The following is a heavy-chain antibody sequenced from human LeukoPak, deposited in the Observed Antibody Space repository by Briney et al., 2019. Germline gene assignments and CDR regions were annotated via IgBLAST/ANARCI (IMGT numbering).Heavy chain of an antibody. D-gene: IGHD3-9*01. Sequence: PSATLSLTCADYGGSFSTYYWSWIRQPPGKGLEWIGEIDHRGSTNHNPALQSRVTIQVDTSKNQFSLKLSSVTAADTAVYYGARIILTGSHRDAFDIWGQGTMVSVSS. CDR2: IDHRGST. CDR1: GGSFSTYY. CDR3: ARIILTGSHRDAFDI. V-gene: IGHV4-34*01. J-gene: IGHJ3*02.